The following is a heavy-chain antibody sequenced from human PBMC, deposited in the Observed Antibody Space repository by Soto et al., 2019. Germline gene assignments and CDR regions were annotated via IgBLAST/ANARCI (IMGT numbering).Heavy chain of an antibody. CDR1: GFTFSIYA. V-gene: IGHV3-30-3*01. Sequence: AVGSLRLSCAAPGFTFSIYALHWVRQAPGKGLEWVAVMSPNGNNQYYADSVKGRFTISRDTSKSTLYLQMTSLRPDDTAVYYCATRANFYYDTSRYWGQGTLVIVSS. D-gene: IGHD3-22*01. CDR2: MSPNGNNQ. CDR3: ATRANFYYDTSRY. J-gene: IGHJ4*02.